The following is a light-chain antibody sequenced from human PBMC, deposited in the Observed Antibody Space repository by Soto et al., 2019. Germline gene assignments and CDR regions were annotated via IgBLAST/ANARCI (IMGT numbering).Light chain of an antibody. Sequence: IVMTQSPDTLSVSPGERATLYNRAGQGVTTNFAWYQQKSGQSPRLLIYDTSSRATGIPDRFSGSGSGTDFTLTITRLEPEAFAVFYCQQYGTSEIIFGQGTRLEI. V-gene: IGKV3-20*01. J-gene: IGKJ5*01. CDR1: QGVTTN. CDR2: DTS. CDR3: QQYGTSEII.